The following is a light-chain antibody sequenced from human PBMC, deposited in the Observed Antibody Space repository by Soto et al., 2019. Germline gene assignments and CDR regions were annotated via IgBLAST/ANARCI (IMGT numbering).Light chain of an antibody. CDR3: QQYGSSPYT. J-gene: IGKJ2*01. Sequence: EIVLTQSPGTLSLSPGERATLSCRASQSVSSSYLAWYQQKPGQAPRLIIYGASDRATGIPDRFSGSGSGTDFTLTISRLEPEDFAVYYCQQYGSSPYTFGQGTKVDIK. CDR1: QSVSSSY. CDR2: GAS. V-gene: IGKV3-20*01.